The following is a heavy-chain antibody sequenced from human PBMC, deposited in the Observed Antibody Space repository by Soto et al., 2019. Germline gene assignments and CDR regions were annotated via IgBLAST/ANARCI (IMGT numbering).Heavy chain of an antibody. CDR3: ARSIYDYVWGRPNDY. CDR1: GGSISSSSYY. D-gene: IGHD3-16*01. CDR2: IYYSGST. V-gene: IGHV4-39*01. J-gene: IGHJ4*02. Sequence: SETLSLTCTVSGGSISSSSYYWGWIRQPPGKGLEWIGSIYYSGSTYYNPSLKSRVTISVDTSKNQFSLKLSSVTAADTAVYYCARSIYDYVWGRPNDYWGQGTLVTVSS.